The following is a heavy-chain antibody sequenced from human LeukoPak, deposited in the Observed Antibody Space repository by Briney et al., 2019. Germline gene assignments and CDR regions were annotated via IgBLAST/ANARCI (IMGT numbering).Heavy chain of an antibody. CDR1: GFTFSSYA. J-gene: IGHJ4*02. CDR3: ASTPPRYLGYFDY. Sequence: GGSLRLSCAASGFTFSSYAMSWVRQAPGKGLEWVSVIYSGGSTYYADSVKGRFTISRDNSKNTLYFQMNSLRAEDTAVYHCASTPPRYLGYFDYWGQGTLVTVSS. D-gene: IGHD3-9*01. CDR2: IYSGGST. V-gene: IGHV3-53*01.